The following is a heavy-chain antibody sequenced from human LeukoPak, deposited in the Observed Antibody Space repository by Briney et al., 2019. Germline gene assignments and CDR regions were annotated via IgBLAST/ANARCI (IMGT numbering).Heavy chain of an antibody. CDR1: GGSFSGYH. CDR3: AREVASAGPGQDY. D-gene: IGHD6-13*01. CDR2: INHSGST. V-gene: IGHV4-34*01. J-gene: IGHJ4*02. Sequence: SETLSLTCAVYGGSFSGYHWSWIRQPPGKGLEWIGEINHSGSTNYNPSLKSRVTISVDTSKNQFSLKLSSVTAADTAVYYCAREVASAGPGQDYWGQGTLVTVSS.